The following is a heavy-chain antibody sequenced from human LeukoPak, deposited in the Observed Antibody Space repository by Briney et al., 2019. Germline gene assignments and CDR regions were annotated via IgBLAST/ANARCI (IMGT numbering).Heavy chain of an antibody. D-gene: IGHD1-14*01. CDR1: GYTFTSYG. CDR2: ISAYNGNT. CDR3: AREETHHVYYGMDV. Sequence: ASVKVSCKASGYTFTSYGISWVRQAPGQGLEWMGWISAYNGNTNYAQKLQGRVTMTTDTSTSTAYVELRSLRSDDTAVYYCAREETHHVYYGMDVWGQGTMVTVSS. J-gene: IGHJ6*02. V-gene: IGHV1-18*01.